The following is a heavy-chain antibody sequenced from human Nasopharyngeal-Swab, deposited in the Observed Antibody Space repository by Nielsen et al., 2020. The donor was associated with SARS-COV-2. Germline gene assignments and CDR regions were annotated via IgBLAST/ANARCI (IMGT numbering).Heavy chain of an antibody. CDR3: ARDRRDSSGTHNWFDP. V-gene: IGHV1-2*04. CDR2: INPNSGGT. Sequence: ASVKVSCKASGYTFTGYYMHWVRQAPGQGLEWMGWINPNSGGTNYAQKFQGWVTMTRDTSFSTAYMELSRLRSDDTAVYYCARDRRDSSGTHNWFDPWGQGTLVTVSS. CDR1: GYTFTGYY. D-gene: IGHD6-19*01. J-gene: IGHJ5*02.